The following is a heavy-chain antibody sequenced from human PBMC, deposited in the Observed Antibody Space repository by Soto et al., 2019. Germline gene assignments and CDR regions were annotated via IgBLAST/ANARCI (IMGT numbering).Heavy chain of an antibody. V-gene: IGHV4-34*01. CDR2: INHSGST. Sequence: SEPLSLTCPVCGGAFRVYYWSWLRPPPGVGLEWIGEINHSGSTNYNPSLKSRVTISVDTSKNQFSLKLSSVTAADTAVYYCARGQTDGQQLVRLDLYYYMDVWGKGTTVS. CDR1: GGAFRVYY. CDR3: ARGQTDGQQLVRLDLYYYMDV. J-gene: IGHJ6*03. D-gene: IGHD6-13*01.